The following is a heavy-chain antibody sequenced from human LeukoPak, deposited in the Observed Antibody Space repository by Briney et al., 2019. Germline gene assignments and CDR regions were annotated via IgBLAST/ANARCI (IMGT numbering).Heavy chain of an antibody. Sequence: ASVKVSCKASGGTFSSYAINWVRQAPGQGLEWMGGIIPIFGTANYAQKFQGRVTITADESTSTVYMELSSLRSEDTAVYYCARDGLGFAFDIWGQGTMVTVSS. D-gene: IGHD3-10*01. J-gene: IGHJ3*02. CDR3: ARDGLGFAFDI. V-gene: IGHV1-69*13. CDR1: GGTFSSYA. CDR2: IIPIFGTA.